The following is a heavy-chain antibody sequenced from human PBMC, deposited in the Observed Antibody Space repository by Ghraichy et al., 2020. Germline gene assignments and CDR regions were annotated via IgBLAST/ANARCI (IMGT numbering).Heavy chain of an antibody. Sequence: GESLNISCKGSGYSFTSYWIGWVRQMPGKGLEWMGIIYPGDSDTRYSPSFQGQVTISADKSISTAYLQWSSLKASDTAMYYCARGYYDILTGYFFDYWGQGTLVTVSS. CDR3: ARGYYDILTGYFFDY. J-gene: IGHJ4*02. CDR1: GYSFTSYW. D-gene: IGHD3-9*01. V-gene: IGHV5-51*01. CDR2: IYPGDSDT.